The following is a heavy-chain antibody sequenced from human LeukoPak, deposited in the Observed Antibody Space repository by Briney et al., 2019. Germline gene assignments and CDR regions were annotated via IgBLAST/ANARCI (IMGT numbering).Heavy chain of an antibody. CDR2: IWYDGSNK. J-gene: IGHJ2*01. D-gene: IGHD6-19*01. CDR1: GFTFSSYG. CDR3: AKEGHSSGWYGAYWYFDL. Sequence: GGSLRLSCAASGFTFSSYGMHWVRQAPGKGLEWVAVIWYDGSNKYYADSVKGRFTISRDNSKNTLYLQMNSLRAEDTAVYYCAKEGHSSGWYGAYWYFDLWGRGTLVTVSS. V-gene: IGHV3-33*06.